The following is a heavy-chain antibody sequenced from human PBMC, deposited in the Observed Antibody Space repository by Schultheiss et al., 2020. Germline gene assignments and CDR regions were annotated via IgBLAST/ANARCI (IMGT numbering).Heavy chain of an antibody. Sequence: GGSLRLSCAASGFTFSSYGMHWVRQAPGKGLEWVAVISYDGSNKYYADSVKGRFTISRDNFQNTLDLEMNSLRPEDTALYYCAKDQAGWCSGNSCNGMDVWGQGPTVTVSS. J-gene: IGHJ6*02. CDR2: ISYDGSNK. CDR3: AKDQAGWCSGNSCNGMDV. D-gene: IGHD2-2*01. CDR1: GFTFSSYG. V-gene: IGHV3-30*18.